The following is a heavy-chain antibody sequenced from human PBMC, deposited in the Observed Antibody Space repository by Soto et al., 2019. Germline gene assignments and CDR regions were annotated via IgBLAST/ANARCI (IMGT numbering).Heavy chain of an antibody. Sequence: QLQLQESGPGLVKPSETLSLTCTVSGGSISSSSYYWGWIRQPPGKGLEWIGSIYYSGSTYYNPSLKSRVTISVDTSKNQFSLKLRSVTAADTAVYYCANGRGNSARYFDWLLYGGTYDYWGQGTLVTVSS. CDR2: IYYSGST. J-gene: IGHJ4*02. V-gene: IGHV4-39*01. CDR3: ANGRGNSARYFDWLLYGGTYDY. D-gene: IGHD3-9*01. CDR1: GGSISSSSYY.